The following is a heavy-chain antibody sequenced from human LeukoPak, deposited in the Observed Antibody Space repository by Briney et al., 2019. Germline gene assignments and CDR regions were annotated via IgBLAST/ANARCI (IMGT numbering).Heavy chain of an antibody. CDR2: IYYSGST. J-gene: IGHJ4*02. V-gene: IGHV4-59*08. CDR3: ARVGYFDWLSFDY. Sequence: SETLSLTCTVSGGSISSYYWSWIRQPPGKGLEWIGYIYYSGSTNYNPSLKSRVTISVDTSKDLFFLILTSVTAADTAVYYCARVGYFDWLSFDYWGQGTLVTVSS. D-gene: IGHD3-9*01. CDR1: GGSISSYY.